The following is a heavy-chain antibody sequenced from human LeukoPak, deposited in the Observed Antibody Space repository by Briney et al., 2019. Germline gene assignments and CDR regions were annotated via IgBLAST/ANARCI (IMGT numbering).Heavy chain of an antibody. Sequence: GASVKVSCKASGYTFTSYDINWVRQATGQGLEWMGWMNSNSGNTGYAQKFQGRVTMTRNTSISTAYMELSSLRSEDTAVYYCARPSKNLPLYSSGWYDFDYWGQGTLVTVSS. CDR1: GYTFTSYD. V-gene: IGHV1-8*01. J-gene: IGHJ4*02. D-gene: IGHD6-19*01. CDR2: MNSNSGNT. CDR3: ARPSKNLPLYSSGWYDFDY.